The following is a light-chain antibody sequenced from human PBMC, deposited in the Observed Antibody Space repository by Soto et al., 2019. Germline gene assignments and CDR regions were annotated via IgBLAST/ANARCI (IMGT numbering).Light chain of an antibody. Sequence: IVLTQSPPNLSLSPGERATLSCRASQSVSSYLAWYQQKPGQAPRLLIYDASNRATGIPARFSGSGSGTDFTLTISSLEPEDFAVYYCQQRSNWPALTFGGGTKVDIK. CDR1: QSVSSY. J-gene: IGKJ4*01. V-gene: IGKV3-11*01. CDR2: DAS. CDR3: QQRSNWPALT.